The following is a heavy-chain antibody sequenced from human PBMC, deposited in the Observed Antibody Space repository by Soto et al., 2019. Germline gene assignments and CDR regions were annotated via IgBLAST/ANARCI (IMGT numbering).Heavy chain of an antibody. CDR2: ISYDGSNK. D-gene: IGHD2-15*01. CDR1: GFTFSSYG. V-gene: IGHV3-30*18. J-gene: IGHJ4*02. CDR3: AKDGARYCSGGSCYLFDY. Sequence: PGGSLRLSCAASGFTFSSYGMHWVRQAPGKGLEWVAVISYDGSNKYYADSVKGRFTISRDNSKNTLYLQMNSLRAEDTAVYYCAKDGARYCSGGSCYLFDYWGQGTLVTVSS.